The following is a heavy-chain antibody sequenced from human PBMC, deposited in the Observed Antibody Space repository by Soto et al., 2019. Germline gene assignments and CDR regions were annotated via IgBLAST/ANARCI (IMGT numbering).Heavy chain of an antibody. Sequence: GGSLRLSCAASGFTFSNYWMHWVRQAPGKGLVWVSRIDTDGSDTNYADFVKGRFTISRDNAKNTLYLQMNSLRAEDTAVYYCARGQSSNLYSYYRYGMAVWGQGTTVTVYS. CDR2: IDTDGSDT. J-gene: IGHJ6*02. V-gene: IGHV3-74*01. CDR1: GFTFSNYW. D-gene: IGHD4-4*01. CDR3: ARGQSSNLYSYYRYGMAV.